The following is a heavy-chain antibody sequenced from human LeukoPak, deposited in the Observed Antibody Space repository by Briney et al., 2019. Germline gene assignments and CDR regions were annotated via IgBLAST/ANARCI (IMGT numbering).Heavy chain of an antibody. Sequence: ASVKVSCKVSGYTLTELSMHWVRQAPGKGLEWMGGFDPEDGETIYAQKFQGRVTMTEDTSTDTAYMELSSLRSEDTAVYYCARDICSSTSCLLYYFDYWGQGTLVTVSS. CDR1: GYTLTELS. CDR2: FDPEDGET. CDR3: ARDICSSTSCLLYYFDY. V-gene: IGHV1-24*01. D-gene: IGHD2-2*01. J-gene: IGHJ4*02.